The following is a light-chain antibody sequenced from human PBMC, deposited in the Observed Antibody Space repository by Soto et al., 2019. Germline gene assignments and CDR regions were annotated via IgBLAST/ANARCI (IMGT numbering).Light chain of an antibody. CDR2: RNH. V-gene: IGLV1-40*01. J-gene: IGLJ3*02. Sequence: QSVLTQPPSVSGAQGQRVTISCTGSRSNIGAGYDVHWYQQIPGTAPKLLIYRNHDRPSGVPDRFSGSKSGTSASLAITGLQAEDEADYYCQSSDTSVSGARVFGGGTKLTVL. CDR3: QSSDTSVSGARV. CDR1: RSNIGAGYD.